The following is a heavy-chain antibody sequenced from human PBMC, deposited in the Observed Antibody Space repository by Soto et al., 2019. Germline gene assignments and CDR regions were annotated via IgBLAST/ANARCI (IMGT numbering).Heavy chain of an antibody. J-gene: IGHJ1*01. CDR1: GFTFRSYV. CDR2: TSYDGSDK. CDR3: ARWGTTGGLDV. Sequence: QVQLVESGGGVVQPGTSLRVSCVGSGFTFRSYVIHWVRQAPGKGLEWVALTSYDGSDKYYGDSVRGRCTISRDNSRNTVDLQMDSLRLEDTAVYYCARWGTTGGLDVWGQGTLVSVSS. V-gene: IGHV3-30*19. D-gene: IGHD3-16*01.